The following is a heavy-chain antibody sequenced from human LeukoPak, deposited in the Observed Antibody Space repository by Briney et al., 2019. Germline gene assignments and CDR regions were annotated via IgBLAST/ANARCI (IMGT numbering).Heavy chain of an antibody. CDR1: GYTFTSYD. CDR2: MNPNSGNT. J-gene: IGHJ3*02. CDR3: ARGQDIVLMVYAPDAFDI. Sequence: ASVKVSCKASGYTFTSYDINWVRQATGQGLEWMGWMNPNSGNTGYAQKFQGRVTITRNTSISTAYMELSSLRSEDTAVYYCARGQDIVLMVYAPDAFDIWGQGTMVTVSS. D-gene: IGHD2-8*01. V-gene: IGHV1-8*03.